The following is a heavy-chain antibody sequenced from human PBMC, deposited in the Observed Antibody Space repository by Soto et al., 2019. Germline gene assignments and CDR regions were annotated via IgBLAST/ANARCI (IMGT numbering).Heavy chain of an antibody. J-gene: IGHJ3*02. CDR3: ATEFFYSDSSGFWRVVGDTLDI. CDR1: GFTVSNVW. D-gene: IGHD3-22*01. Sequence: GGSLRLSCAASGFTVSNVWMTWVRQTAGKGLEWVGHIKRKTDGGTTEYAAPVKGRFTISRDDSKNTLYLQMNSLKTEDTAVDYCATEFFYSDSSGFWRVVGDTLDIGGKGKMVTV. CDR2: IKRKTDGGTT. V-gene: IGHV3-15*01.